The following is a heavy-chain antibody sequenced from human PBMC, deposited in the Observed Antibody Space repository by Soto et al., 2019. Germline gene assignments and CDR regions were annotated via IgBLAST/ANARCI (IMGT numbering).Heavy chain of an antibody. V-gene: IGHV4-38-2*01. CDR3: ARGAATVTPGWFDP. CDR1: GYSISSGYY. Sequence: SETLSLTCAVSGYSISSGYYWGWIRQAPGKGLEWIASIYHSGSTYYNPPLKSRVTISVDTSKNQFSLKLTSVTAADTAVYYCARGAATVTPGWFDPWGQGIMVTVSS. D-gene: IGHD4-17*01. CDR2: IYHSGST. J-gene: IGHJ5*02.